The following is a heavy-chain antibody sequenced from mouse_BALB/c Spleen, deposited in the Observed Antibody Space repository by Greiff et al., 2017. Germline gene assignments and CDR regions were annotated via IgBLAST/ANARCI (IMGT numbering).Heavy chain of an antibody. CDR3: ARDYGNYDYAMDY. V-gene: IGHV2-6-7*01. D-gene: IGHD2-1*01. CDR1: GFSLTGYG. J-gene: IGHJ4*01. Sequence: VKLQESGPGLVAPSQSLSITCTVSGFSLTGYGVNWVRQPPGKGLEWLGMIWGDGSTDYNSALKSRLSISKDNSKSQVFLKMNSLQTDDTARYYCARDYGNYDYAMDYWGQGTSVTVSS. CDR2: IWGDGST.